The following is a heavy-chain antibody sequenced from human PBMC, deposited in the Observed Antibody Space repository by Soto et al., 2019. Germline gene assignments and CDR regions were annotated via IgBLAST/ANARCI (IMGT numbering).Heavy chain of an antibody. CDR1: GYTFTSYG. D-gene: IGHD3-3*01. V-gene: IGHV1-18*04. Sequence: ASVKVSCKASGYTFTSYGISWVRQAPGQGLEWMGWISAYNGNTNYAQKFQGRVTMTRDTSISTAYMELSRLRSDDTAVYYCARGYELRFLEWLLSFWGQGTMVTVYS. CDR3: ARGYELRFLEWLLSF. J-gene: IGHJ4*02. CDR2: ISAYNGNT.